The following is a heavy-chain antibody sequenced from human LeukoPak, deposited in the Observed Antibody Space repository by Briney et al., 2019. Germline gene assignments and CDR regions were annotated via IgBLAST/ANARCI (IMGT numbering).Heavy chain of an antibody. CDR2: ISNDGRNK. CDR1: GFTFSNYG. J-gene: IGHJ4*02. V-gene: IGHV3-30*03. D-gene: IGHD6-19*01. CDR3: ARWLVTTSGSPFDY. Sequence: GGSLRLSCAASGFTFSNYGMHWVRQAPGKGLEWVAVISNDGRNKYYADSMKGRFTISRDNSKNTLYLQMNSLRTEDTAVYYCARWLVTTSGSPFDYWGQGTLVTVSS.